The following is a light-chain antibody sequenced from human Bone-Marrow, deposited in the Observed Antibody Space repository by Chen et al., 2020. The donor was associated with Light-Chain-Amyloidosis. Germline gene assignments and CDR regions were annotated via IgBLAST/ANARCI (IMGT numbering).Light chain of an antibody. V-gene: IGLV3-21*02. J-gene: IGLJ3*02. CDR3: QVWDRSSDRPV. CDR1: NIGSTS. Sequence: SYVLTQPSSVSVAPGQTATIACGGNNIGSTSAHWYQQTPGQAPLLVVYDDSDRPSGIPERWSGATTGNTATLTIRRVEAGDEADYYCQVWDRSSDRPVFGGGTKLTVL. CDR2: DDS.